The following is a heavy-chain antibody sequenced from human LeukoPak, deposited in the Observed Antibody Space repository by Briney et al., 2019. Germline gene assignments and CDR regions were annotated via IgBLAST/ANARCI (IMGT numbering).Heavy chain of an antibody. CDR3: ARQAAAGTAPHWFDP. V-gene: IGHV1-69*13. Sequence: SVKVSCKASGGTFSSYAISWVRQAPGQGLEWMGGIIPIFGTANYAQKFQGRVTITADESTSTAYMELSSLRSGDTAVYYCARQAAAGTAPHWFDPWGQGTLVTVSS. J-gene: IGHJ5*02. CDR1: GGTFSSYA. D-gene: IGHD6-13*01. CDR2: IIPIFGTA.